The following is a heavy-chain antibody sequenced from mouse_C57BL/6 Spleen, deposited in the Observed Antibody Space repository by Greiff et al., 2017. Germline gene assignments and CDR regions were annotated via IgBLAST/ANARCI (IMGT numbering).Heavy chain of an antibody. J-gene: IGHJ3*01. Sequence: VQLQQSGAELVKPGASVKVSCKASGYTFTSYWMHWVKQRPGQGLEWIGRIHPSDSDTNYNQKFKGKATLTVDKSSSTAYMQLSSLTSEDSAVYYCAMAGGYYWFAYWGQGTLVTVSA. CDR1: GYTFTSYW. CDR2: IHPSDSDT. D-gene: IGHD2-3*01. CDR3: AMAGGYYWFAY. V-gene: IGHV1-74*01.